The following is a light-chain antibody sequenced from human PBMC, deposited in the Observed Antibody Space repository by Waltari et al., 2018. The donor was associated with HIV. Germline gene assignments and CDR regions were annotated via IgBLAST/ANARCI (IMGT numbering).Light chain of an antibody. CDR1: RTVLYHSDNQNY. J-gene: IGKJ4*01. V-gene: IGKV4-1*01. Sequence: DIVMTQSPDSLAVSLGETVTINCKSSRTVLYHSDNQNYLAWYQQKARQAPRVRISWAATRAVMVPSSTPALGVPERFSGSGSGTNFSLTISGLQEDDVAIYYCQQYYSLPPTFGGGTRVERK. CDR3: QQYYSLPPT. CDR2: WAATRAVMVPSS.